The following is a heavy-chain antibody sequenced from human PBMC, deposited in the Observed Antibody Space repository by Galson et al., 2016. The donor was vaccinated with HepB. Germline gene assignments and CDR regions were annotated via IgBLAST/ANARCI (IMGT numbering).Heavy chain of an antibody. J-gene: IGHJ5*02. Sequence: SLRLSCAASGFIFSDYYFSWIRQAPGKGLEWISYISRSGSIIYYADSVKGRFTISKDNAKNSLYLQMSSLRAEDTAFYYCARGHGDFDHWGQGTLVTVSS. CDR1: GFIFSDYY. V-gene: IGHV3-11*01. CDR3: ARGHGDFDH. D-gene: IGHD3-10*01. CDR2: ISRSGSII.